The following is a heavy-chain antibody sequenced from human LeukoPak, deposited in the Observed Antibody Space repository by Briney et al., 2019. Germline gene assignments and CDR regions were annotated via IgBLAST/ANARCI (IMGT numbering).Heavy chain of an antibody. V-gene: IGHV3-49*04. CDR3: SRNGLVDFDY. CDR2: IRRRAYGGAA. D-gene: IGHD2-2*01. CDR1: GFAFDDFA. Sequence: PGQSLSLSCTTSGFAFDDFAMSWVRQPAGKGLEWVGFIRRRAYGGAAEYAASVKGRFIISRDDSKGIAYLQMNSLKTEDTAVYYCSRNGLVDFDYWGQGSRVIVSP. J-gene: IGHJ4*02.